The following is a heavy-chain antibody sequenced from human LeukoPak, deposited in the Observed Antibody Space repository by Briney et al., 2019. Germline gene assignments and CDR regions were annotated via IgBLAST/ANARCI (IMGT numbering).Heavy chain of an antibody. Sequence: ASVKVSCKASGYTFTSYGISWVRQAPGQALEWMGWISAYNGNTSYAQKLQGRVTMTTDTSTSTAYMELRSLRSDDTAVYYCARYIDFWSGAKYYFDYWGEGTLVTVSS. V-gene: IGHV1-18*01. D-gene: IGHD3-3*01. CDR3: ARYIDFWSGAKYYFDY. CDR2: ISAYNGNT. CDR1: GYTFTSYG. J-gene: IGHJ4*02.